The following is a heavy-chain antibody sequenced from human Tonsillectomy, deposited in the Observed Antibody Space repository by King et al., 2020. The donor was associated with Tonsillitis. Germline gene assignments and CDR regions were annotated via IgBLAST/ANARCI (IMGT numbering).Heavy chain of an antibody. D-gene: IGHD1/OR15-1a*01. J-gene: IGHJ3*02. CDR3: TRVRTVGFDAFDI. Sequence: EQLVESGGGLVQPGGSLRLSCAASGFTFSSYWMHWVRQAPGKGLVWVSRIKSDGSSTSYADSVKGRFTISRDNAKNTLYLQMNSLRAEDTAVYFCTRVRTVGFDAFDIWGQGTMVTVSS. V-gene: IGHV3-74*01. CDR2: IKSDGSST. CDR1: GFTFSSYW.